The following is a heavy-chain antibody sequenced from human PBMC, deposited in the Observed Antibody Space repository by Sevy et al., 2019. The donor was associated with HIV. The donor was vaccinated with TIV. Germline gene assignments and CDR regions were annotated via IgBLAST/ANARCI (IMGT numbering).Heavy chain of an antibody. D-gene: IGHD2-21*01. J-gene: IGHJ4*02. CDR3: VKEGGGEGGDH. V-gene: IGHV3-30*02. CDR1: GFSYSSYG. Sequence: GGSLRLSCAASGFSYSSYGMHWVRQAPGKGLEWVAYIQYDGSNKDEADSVKGRFTISRDNSKNTLDLQMNSLRVEDTAVYYCVKEGGGEGGDHWGQGTLVTVSS. CDR2: IQYDGSNK.